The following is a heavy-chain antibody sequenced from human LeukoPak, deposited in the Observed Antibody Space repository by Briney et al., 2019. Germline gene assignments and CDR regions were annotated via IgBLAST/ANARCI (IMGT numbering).Heavy chain of an antibody. J-gene: IGHJ3*02. V-gene: IGHV1-18*01. D-gene: IGHD3-9*01. CDR3: TRTGYYDILTGYSVGAFDI. CDR1: GYTFTSYG. Sequence: ASVKVSCKASGYTFTSYGISWVRQAPGQGLEWMGWISAYDGNTNYAQKLQGRVTMTTDTSTSTAYMELRSLRSDDTAVYYCTRTGYYDILTGYSVGAFDIWGQGTMVTVSS. CDR2: ISAYDGNT.